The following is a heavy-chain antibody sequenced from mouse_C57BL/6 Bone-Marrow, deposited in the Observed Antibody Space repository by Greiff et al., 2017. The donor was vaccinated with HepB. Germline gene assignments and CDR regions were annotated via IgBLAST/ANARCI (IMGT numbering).Heavy chain of an antibody. J-gene: IGHJ3*01. D-gene: IGHD4-1*01. CDR2: IDPENGDT. Sequence: EVQVVESGAELVRPGASVKLSCTASGFNIKDDYMHWVKQRPEQGLEWIGWIDPENGDTEYASKFQGKATITADTSSNTAYLQLSSLTSEDTSVYYCTTSNWGFAYWGQGTLVTVSA. CDR3: TTSNWGFAY. V-gene: IGHV14-4*01. CDR1: GFNIKDDY.